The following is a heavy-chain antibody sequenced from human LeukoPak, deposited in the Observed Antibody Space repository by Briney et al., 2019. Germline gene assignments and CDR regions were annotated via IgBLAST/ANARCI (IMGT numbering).Heavy chain of an antibody. CDR3: AREDYYFDY. Sequence: SETLSLTCSVYGGSVSEYYWTWIRQPPGKGLEWIGEINHSRGTKYNPSLKSRVTILLDASKNQFSLNLSSVTAADTAVYYCAREDYYFDYWGQGILVTVSS. D-gene: IGHD2-15*01. CDR1: GGSVSEYY. V-gene: IGHV4-34*01. J-gene: IGHJ4*02. CDR2: INHSRGT.